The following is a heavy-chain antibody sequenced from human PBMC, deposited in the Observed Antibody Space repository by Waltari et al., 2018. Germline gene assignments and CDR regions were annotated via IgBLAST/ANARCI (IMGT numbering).Heavy chain of an antibody. Sequence: EVRLVESGGDLVQPGGSLRLCRAASGHPFSTSIMTWVRQAPGKGLEWISYINSRSSTIYYADSVKGRFTISRDNAYNSLYLQMNSLRAEDTAVYYCARFRSGSNLDYWGQGTLVTVSS. D-gene: IGHD1-26*01. J-gene: IGHJ4*02. CDR1: GHPFSTSI. V-gene: IGHV3-48*04. CDR3: ARFRSGSNLDY. CDR2: INSRSSTI.